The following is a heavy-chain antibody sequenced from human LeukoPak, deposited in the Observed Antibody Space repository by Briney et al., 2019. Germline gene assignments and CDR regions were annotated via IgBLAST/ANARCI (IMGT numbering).Heavy chain of an antibody. J-gene: IGHJ4*02. CDR1: GGSFSGYY. CDR3: ARGQNSGYVPLPFDY. D-gene: IGHD5-12*01. V-gene: IGHV4-34*01. Sequence: SETLSLTCAVYGGSFSGYYWSWIRQPPGKGLEWIGEINHSGSTNYNPSLKSRVTISVDTSKNQFSLKLSSVTAADTAVYYCARGQNSGYVPLPFDYWGQGTLVTVSS. CDR2: INHSGST.